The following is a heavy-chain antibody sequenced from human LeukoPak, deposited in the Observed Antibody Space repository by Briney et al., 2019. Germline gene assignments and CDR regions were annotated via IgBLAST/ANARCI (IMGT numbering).Heavy chain of an antibody. V-gene: IGHV3-30*02. J-gene: IGHJ4*02. Sequence: GGSLRLSCEASGFTFSSYGMHWVRQAPGKGLEWVAFIRYDGSNKYYADSVKGRFTISRDNSKNTLYLQMNSLRAEDTAVYYCAKDLNRYQLLYYFDYWGQGTLVTVSS. CDR3: AKDLNRYQLLYYFDY. D-gene: IGHD2-2*01. CDR1: GFTFSSYG. CDR2: IRYDGSNK.